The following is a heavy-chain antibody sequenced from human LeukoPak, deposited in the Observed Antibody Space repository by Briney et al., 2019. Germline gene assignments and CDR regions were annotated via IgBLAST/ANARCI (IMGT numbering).Heavy chain of an antibody. Sequence: GGSLRLSCAASGFTFSSYAMHWVRQAPGKGLEWVAVISYDGSNKYYADSVKGRFTISRDNSKNTLYLQMNSLRAEDTAVYYCARGITYYYDSGVYWGQGTLVTVSS. J-gene: IGHJ4*02. CDR2: ISYDGSNK. CDR3: ARGITYYYDSGVY. D-gene: IGHD3-22*01. V-gene: IGHV3-30-3*01. CDR1: GFTFSSYA.